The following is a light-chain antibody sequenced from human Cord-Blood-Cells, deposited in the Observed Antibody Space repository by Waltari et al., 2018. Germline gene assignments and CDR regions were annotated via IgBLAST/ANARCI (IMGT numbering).Light chain of an antibody. CDR3: QQYDNLPFT. J-gene: IGKJ3*01. Sequence: LQVHQSPSSPSASGGKKVTITCQASQDISNYLNWYQQKPGKAPKLLIYDASNLETGVPSRFSGSGSGTDFTFTISSLQPEDIATYYCQQYDNLPFTFGPGTKVDIK. V-gene: IGKV1-33*01. CDR2: DAS. CDR1: QDISNY.